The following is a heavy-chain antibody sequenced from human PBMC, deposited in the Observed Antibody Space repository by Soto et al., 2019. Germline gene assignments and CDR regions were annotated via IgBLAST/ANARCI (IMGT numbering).Heavy chain of an antibody. CDR3: AKDRARYYYESSGPAPFGY. V-gene: IGHV3-23*01. CDR1: GFTFSSYA. Sequence: PGGSLRLSCAGSGFTFSSYAMSWVRQAPGKGLEWVSAISGSGGSTYYADSVKGRFTISRDNSKNTLYLQMNSLRAEDTAVYYCAKDRARYYYESSGPAPFGYWGQGTLVTVSS. J-gene: IGHJ4*02. CDR2: ISGSGGST. D-gene: IGHD3-22*01.